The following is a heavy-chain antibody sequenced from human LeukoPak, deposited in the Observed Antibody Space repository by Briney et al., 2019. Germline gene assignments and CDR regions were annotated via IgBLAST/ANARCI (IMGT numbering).Heavy chain of an antibody. CDR2: ISGSGGST. D-gene: IGHD3-9*01. CDR1: GFTFSSYA. J-gene: IGHJ4*02. CDR3: AKDHAIFPSQGFDY. V-gene: IGHV3-23*01. Sequence: GGSLRLSCAASGFTFSSYAMSWVRQAPGKGLEWVSAISGSGGSTYYADSVKGRFTISRDNSKNTLYLQMNSLRAEDMAVYYCAKDHAIFPSQGFDYWGQGTLVTASS.